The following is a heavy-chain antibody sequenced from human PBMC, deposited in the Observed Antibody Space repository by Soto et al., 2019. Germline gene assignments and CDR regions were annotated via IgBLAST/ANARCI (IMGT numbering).Heavy chain of an antibody. CDR1: GGSISSGGYY. V-gene: IGHV4-31*03. CDR2: IYYSGST. CDR3: AIAAAGSFDP. Sequence: SETLSLTCTVSGGSISSGGYYWSWIRQHPGKGLEWIGYIYYSGSTYYNPSLKSRVTISVDTSKNQFSLKLSSVTAADTAVYYCAIAAAGSFDPWGQGTLVTVSS. J-gene: IGHJ5*02. D-gene: IGHD6-13*01.